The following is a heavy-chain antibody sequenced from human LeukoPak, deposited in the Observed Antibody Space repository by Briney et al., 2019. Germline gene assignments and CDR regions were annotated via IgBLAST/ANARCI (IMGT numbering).Heavy chain of an antibody. CDR3: ARLKDDVTKLDY. V-gene: IGHV3-7*01. J-gene: IGHJ4*02. CDR2: INQGGSRI. CDR1: GFTFSSYW. D-gene: IGHD2-8*01. Sequence: GGSLRLSCAASGFTFSSYWMSWVRQAPGKGLEWVASINQGGSRIHHVDSVKGRFTISRDNAKNSLFLQMNSLRVEDTAIYYCARLKDDVTKLDYWGQGTLVTVSS.